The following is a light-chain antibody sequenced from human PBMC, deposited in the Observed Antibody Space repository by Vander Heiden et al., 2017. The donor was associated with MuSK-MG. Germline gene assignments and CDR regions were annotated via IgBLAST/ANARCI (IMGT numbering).Light chain of an antibody. CDR1: QGIRSD. CDR3: PQDDNSPRT. CDR2: GAS. J-gene: IGKJ1*01. V-gene: IGKV1-6*01. Sequence: AIQMTQSPSSLSASIGDRVTITCRASQGIRSDLGWYQQKPGRAPKLLIYGASILQSGVPSRFSGSGSDTDFTLTISSLQPDDFATYYCPQDDNSPRTFGQGTKLEIK.